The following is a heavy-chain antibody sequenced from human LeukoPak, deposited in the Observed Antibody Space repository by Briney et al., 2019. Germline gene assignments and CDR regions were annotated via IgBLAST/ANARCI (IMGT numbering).Heavy chain of an antibody. V-gene: IGHV3-74*01. CDR1: GFTVSTNY. Sequence: GGSLRLSCAASGFTVSTNYMSWVRQAPGKGLVWVSRINSDGSSTTYADSVKGRFTISRDNAKNTLYLQMNSLRAEDTAVHYCARTIGSKNAFDIWGQGTMVTVSS. J-gene: IGHJ3*02. CDR3: ARTIGSKNAFDI. CDR2: INSDGSST. D-gene: IGHD1-26*01.